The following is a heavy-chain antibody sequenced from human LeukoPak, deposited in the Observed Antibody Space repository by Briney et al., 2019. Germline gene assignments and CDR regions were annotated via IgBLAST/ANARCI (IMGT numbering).Heavy chain of an antibody. CDR1: GGTFSSYA. CDR2: IIPIFGTA. J-gene: IGHJ4*02. D-gene: IGHD7-27*01. Sequence: SVKVSCKASGGTFSSYAISWVRQAPGQGLEWMGGIIPIFGTANYAQKFQGRVTITADESTSTAYMELSSLRSDDTAVYFCVKGPPNWGFDYWGQGTLVTVSS. CDR3: VKGPPNWGFDY. V-gene: IGHV1-69*13.